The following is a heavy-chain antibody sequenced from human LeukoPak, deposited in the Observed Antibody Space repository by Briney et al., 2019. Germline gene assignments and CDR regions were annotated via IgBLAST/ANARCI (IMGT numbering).Heavy chain of an antibody. V-gene: IGHV3-30*04. J-gene: IGHJ4*02. CDR2: ISYDGSIK. CDR3: ARDGYKPGY. D-gene: IGHD5-24*01. CDR1: GFTFSTYA. Sequence: PGGSLRLSCAASGFTFSTYAMHWVRQAPGKGLEWVAVISYDGSIKYYADSVKGRFTISRDNSKNTLYLQMNSLRAEDTAVYYCARDGYKPGYWGQGTLVTVSS.